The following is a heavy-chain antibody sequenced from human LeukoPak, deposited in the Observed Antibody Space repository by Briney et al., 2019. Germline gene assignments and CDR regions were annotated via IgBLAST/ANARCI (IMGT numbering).Heavy chain of an antibody. V-gene: IGHV3-30*04. CDR2: LSYDETNK. CDR1: GFTFTNYA. D-gene: IGHD2/OR15-2a*01. Sequence: GGSLRLSCAASGFTFTNYAMHWVRQAPGKGLEWVAVLSYDETNKYYADSVKGRFTISRDNSKNTLYLQMNSLRAEDTAVYYCARFLGPGYYYYMDVWGKGTTVTVSS. CDR3: ARFLGPGYYYYMDV. J-gene: IGHJ6*03.